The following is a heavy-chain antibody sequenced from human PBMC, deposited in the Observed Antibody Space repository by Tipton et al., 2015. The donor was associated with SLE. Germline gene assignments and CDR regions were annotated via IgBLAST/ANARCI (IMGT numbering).Heavy chain of an antibody. D-gene: IGHD5-24*01. V-gene: IGHV4-59*01. CDR3: ASQGMDDI. CDR1: GGSISSYY. Sequence: TLSLTCTVSGGSISSYYWSWIRQPPGKGLEWIGYLYYSGSTNYNPSLKSRVTISVDTSKNQFSLKLSSVTAADTAVYYCASQGMDDIWGQGTMVTVSS. CDR2: LYYSGST. J-gene: IGHJ3*02.